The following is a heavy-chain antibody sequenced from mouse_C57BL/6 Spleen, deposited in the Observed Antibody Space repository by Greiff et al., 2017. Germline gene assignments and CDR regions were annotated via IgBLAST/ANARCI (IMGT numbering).Heavy chain of an antibody. CDR3: ARRMDYYGSSYAFDY. Sequence: QVQLKESGPELVKPGASVKISCKASGYAFSSSWMNWVKQRPGKGLEWIGRIYPGDGDTNYNGKFKGKATLTADKSSSTAYMQLSSLTSEDSAVYVCARRMDYYGSSYAFDYWGQGTTLTVSS. V-gene: IGHV1-82*01. CDR2: IYPGDGDT. CDR1: GYAFSSSW. D-gene: IGHD1-1*01. J-gene: IGHJ2*01.